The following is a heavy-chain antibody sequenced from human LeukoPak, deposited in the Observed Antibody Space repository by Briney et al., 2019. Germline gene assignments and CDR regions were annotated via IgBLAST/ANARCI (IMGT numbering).Heavy chain of an antibody. V-gene: IGHV1-8*01. D-gene: IGHD3-22*01. Sequence: ASVKVSCKASGYTFTSYDINWVRQATGQGLEWMGWMNPNSGNTGYAQKFQGRVTMTRNTSTSTAYMELSSLRSEDTAVYYCARGQYYYDSSGYFRGFDYWGQGTLVTVSS. CDR2: MNPNSGNT. CDR1: GYTFTSYD. CDR3: ARGQYYYDSSGYFRGFDY. J-gene: IGHJ4*02.